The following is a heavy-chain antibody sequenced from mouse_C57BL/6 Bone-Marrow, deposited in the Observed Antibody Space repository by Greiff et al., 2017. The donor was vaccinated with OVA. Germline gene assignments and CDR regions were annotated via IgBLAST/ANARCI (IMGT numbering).Heavy chain of an antibody. D-gene: IGHD1-1*01. CDR1: GYTFTSYW. CDR3: ARRGTYYCGSPWFAY. Sequence: QVQLQQPGAELVKPGASVKMSCKASGYTFTSYWITWVKQRPGQGLEWIGDIYPGSGSTNYNEKFKSKATLTVDTSSSTAYMQLSSLTSEDSAVYYCARRGTYYCGSPWFAYWGQGTLVTVSA. CDR2: IYPGSGST. J-gene: IGHJ3*01. V-gene: IGHV1-55*01.